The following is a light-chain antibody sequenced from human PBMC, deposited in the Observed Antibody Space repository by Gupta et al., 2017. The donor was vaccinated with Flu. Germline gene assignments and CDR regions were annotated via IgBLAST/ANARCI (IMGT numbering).Light chain of an antibody. CDR1: QSVRSN. V-gene: IGKV3-15*01. CDR2: GAS. J-gene: IGKJ1*01. Sequence: EIVMTQSPATLSVSPGERATLSCRASQSVRSNLAWYQQKPGQAPRLLINGASTRDTGIPARFSGSGYGKELTLTISSRQSEDFAVYYCQQYNNWPPWTFGQGTKVEIK. CDR3: QQYNNWPPWT.